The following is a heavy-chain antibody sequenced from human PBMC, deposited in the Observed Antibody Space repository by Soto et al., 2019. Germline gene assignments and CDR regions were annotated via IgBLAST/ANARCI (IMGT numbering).Heavy chain of an antibody. Sequence: SETLSLTCTVSGGSISSADYYWSWIRQPPGKGLEWIGYFHSSGATYKDPSLKSRVTIPVDTSKNQISLKLDSVTAADTAVYYCASIWFGDFDYWGHGTLVT. CDR1: GGSISSADYY. V-gene: IGHV4-30-4*01. CDR2: FHSSGAT. CDR3: ASIWFGDFDY. J-gene: IGHJ4*01. D-gene: IGHD3-10*01.